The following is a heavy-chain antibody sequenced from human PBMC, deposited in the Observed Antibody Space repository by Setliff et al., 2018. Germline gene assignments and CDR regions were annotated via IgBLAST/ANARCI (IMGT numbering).Heavy chain of an antibody. J-gene: IGHJ3*02. CDR2: VNPIGGGA. CDR3: ARDLNRWFGEFAFDI. V-gene: IGHV1-2*02. Sequence: GASVQVSCKASGYIFAGYYMHWLRQTPGQGLEWMGYVNPIGGGATYAQKFQGRVTLTRDTSITTTYMELNSLRSDDTAIYYCARDLNRWFGEFAFDIWGQGTMVTVSS. D-gene: IGHD3-10*01. CDR1: GYIFAGYY.